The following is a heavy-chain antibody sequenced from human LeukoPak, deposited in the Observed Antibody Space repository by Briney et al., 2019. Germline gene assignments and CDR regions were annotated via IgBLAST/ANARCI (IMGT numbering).Heavy chain of an antibody. CDR3: ASSGVATAHTRYYYGMDV. J-gene: IGHJ6*04. Sequence: SVKVSCKASGGTFSSYAISWVRQAPGQGLEWMGGIIPIFGTANYAQKFQGRVTITADESTSTAYMGLSSLRSEDTAVYYCASSGVATAHTRYYYGMDVWGKGTTVTVSS. CDR2: IIPIFGTA. CDR1: GGTFSSYA. V-gene: IGHV1-69*13. D-gene: IGHD5-12*01.